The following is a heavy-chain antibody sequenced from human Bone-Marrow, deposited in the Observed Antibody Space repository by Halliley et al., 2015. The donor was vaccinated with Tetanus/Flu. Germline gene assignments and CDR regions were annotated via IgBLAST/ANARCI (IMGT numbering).Heavy chain of an antibody. CDR3: VRDNGAYYDSPGMDV. J-gene: IGHJ6*02. D-gene: IGHD3-22*01. V-gene: IGHV3-21*01. CDR2: ITTSSSYI. Sequence: SITTSSSYIYYADSSKGRVTISRDNARKSLYLQLNSLRAEDTAVYYCVRDNGAYYDSPGMDVWGQGSTVTVSS.